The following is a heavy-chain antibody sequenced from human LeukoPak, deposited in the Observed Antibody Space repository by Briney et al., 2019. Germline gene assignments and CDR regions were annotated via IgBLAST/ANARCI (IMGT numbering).Heavy chain of an antibody. J-gene: IGHJ6*03. CDR1: GFTFDDYG. V-gene: IGHV3-7*01. CDR3: ASRAVPAASFGYYYYMDV. Sequence: PGGSLRLSCAASGFTFDDYGMSWVRQAPGKGLEWVANIKQDGSEKYYVDSVKGRFTISRDNAKNSLYLQMNSLRAEDTAVYYCASRAVPAASFGYYYYMDVWGKGTTVTVSS. D-gene: IGHD2-2*01. CDR2: IKQDGSEK.